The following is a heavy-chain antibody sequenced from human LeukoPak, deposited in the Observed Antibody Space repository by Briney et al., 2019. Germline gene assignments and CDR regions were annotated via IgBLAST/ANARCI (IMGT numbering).Heavy chain of an antibody. V-gene: IGHV4-61*09. CDR3: IKGRGI. CDR1: GGSISSGSYD. Sequence: SQTLSLTCTVSGGSISSGSYDWYWIRQPAGKGLEWIGHIYTSGSMNYNPSLKSRVTISVDTSKNQFSLKLTSVTAADTAVYYCIKGRGIWGQGTLVTVSS. D-gene: IGHD3-10*01. J-gene: IGHJ4*02. CDR2: IYTSGSM.